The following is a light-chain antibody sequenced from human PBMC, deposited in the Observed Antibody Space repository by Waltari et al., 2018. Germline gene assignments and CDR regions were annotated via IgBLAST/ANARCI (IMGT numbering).Light chain of an antibody. CDR1: SPKLGAGSA. V-gene: IGLV1-40*01. CDR2: GNN. Sequence: QSVLAQPPSVTGAPGQRVPISCTGSSPKLGAGSAVPWYQQLPGTAPKLLIYGNNNRPSGVPDRFSGSKSGTSASLAITGLQAEDEASYYCQSYDTNLVVFGGGTKLTVL. CDR3: QSYDTNLVV. J-gene: IGLJ2*01.